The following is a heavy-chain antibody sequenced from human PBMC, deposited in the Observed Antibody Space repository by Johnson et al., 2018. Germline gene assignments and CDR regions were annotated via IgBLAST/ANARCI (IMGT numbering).Heavy chain of an antibody. CDR1: GFTFSPYW. D-gene: IGHD6-19*01. Sequence: VQLVESGGDLVQPGGSLRLSCAASSGFTFSPYWMNWVRQAPGKGLEWVANINQDWSDKSYVDSVKGRFPISRDNAKNSLYLQMNSLKAEDTAVYYCVASSGWLFDYWGQGTLVTVSS. V-gene: IGHV3-7*01. J-gene: IGHJ4*02. CDR3: VASSGWLFDY. CDR2: INQDWSDK.